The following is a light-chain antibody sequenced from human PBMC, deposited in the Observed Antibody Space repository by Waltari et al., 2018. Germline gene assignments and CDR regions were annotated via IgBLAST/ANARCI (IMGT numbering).Light chain of an antibody. CDR1: QSISTW. Sequence: DIQMTQSPSTLSASVGESVTITCRASQSISTWLAGYQQRPGTAPKVLIYKASTLESGVPSRFSGSGSGTEFTLTISSLQPDDFATYYCQQYSDYSITFGQGTRLEIK. CDR2: KAS. J-gene: IGKJ5*01. V-gene: IGKV1-5*03. CDR3: QQYSDYSIT.